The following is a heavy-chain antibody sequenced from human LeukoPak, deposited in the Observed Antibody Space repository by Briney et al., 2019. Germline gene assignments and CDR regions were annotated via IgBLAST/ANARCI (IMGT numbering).Heavy chain of an antibody. CDR2: IYPGDSDA. CDR1: GYSFTDYW. V-gene: IGHV5-51*06. Sequence: GESLKISCEASGYSFTDYWIGWVRQMPGKSLEWVAIIYPGDSDARYTYSPSFQGQVTISADKSISTTYLQWSSLKASDTAMYYCARSTSGSFDYWGQGTPVTVSS. D-gene: IGHD3-10*01. J-gene: IGHJ4*02. CDR3: ARSTSGSFDY.